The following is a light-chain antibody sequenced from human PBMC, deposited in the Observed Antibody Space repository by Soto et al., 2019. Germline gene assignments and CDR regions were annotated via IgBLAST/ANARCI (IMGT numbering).Light chain of an antibody. J-gene: IGKJ4*01. CDR3: QQRSKWPLT. V-gene: IGKV3-11*01. CDR1: QSVSRY. Sequence: EIVLTQSPATLSLSPGERATLSCRASQSVSRYLAWYQQKPGQAPRLLIYDASSRATGIPAKFSGSGSGTDFTLTISSLEPEDFAVYYCQQRSKWPLTFGGGTKVEI. CDR2: DAS.